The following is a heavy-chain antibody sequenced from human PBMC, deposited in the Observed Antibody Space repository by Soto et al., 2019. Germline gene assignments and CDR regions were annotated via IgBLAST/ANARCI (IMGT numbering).Heavy chain of an antibody. Sequence: ASVKVSCKASGYTFTSYYMHWVRQAPGQGLEWMGIINPSGGSTSYAQKFQGRVTMTRDTSTSTVYMELSSLRSEDTAVYYCARSPRAGIVVVPAALSRYGMDVWGQGTTVPVSS. CDR1: GYTFTSYY. V-gene: IGHV1-46*01. D-gene: IGHD2-2*01. J-gene: IGHJ6*02. CDR3: ARSPRAGIVVVPAALSRYGMDV. CDR2: INPSGGST.